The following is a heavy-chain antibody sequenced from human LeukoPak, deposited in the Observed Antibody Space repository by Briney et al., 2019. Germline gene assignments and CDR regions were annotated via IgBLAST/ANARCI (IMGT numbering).Heavy chain of an antibody. CDR1: GFTVSSNY. CDR3: ARDSRRILPSD. Sequence: GGSLRLSCTASGFTVSSNYMSWVRQAPGKGLEWVSVIYSGGSTYYADSVKGRFTISRDNSKNTLYLQMNSLRAEDTAVYYCARDSRRILPSDWGQGTLVTVSS. V-gene: IGHV3-66*01. J-gene: IGHJ4*02. D-gene: IGHD2-15*01. CDR2: IYSGGST.